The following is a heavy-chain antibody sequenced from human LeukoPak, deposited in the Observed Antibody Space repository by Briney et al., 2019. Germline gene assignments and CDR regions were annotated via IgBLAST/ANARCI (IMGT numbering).Heavy chain of an antibody. CDR2: INHSGST. D-gene: IGHD3-16*02. CDR3: ARRLITFGGVIVACFDY. CDR1: GGSFSGYY. J-gene: IGHJ4*02. V-gene: IGHV4-34*01. Sequence: SETLSLTCAVYGGSFSGYYWSWIRQPPGKGLERIGEINHSGSTNYNPSLKSRVTISVGTSKNQFSLKLSSVTAADTAVYYCARRLITFGGVIVACFDYWGQGTLVTVSS.